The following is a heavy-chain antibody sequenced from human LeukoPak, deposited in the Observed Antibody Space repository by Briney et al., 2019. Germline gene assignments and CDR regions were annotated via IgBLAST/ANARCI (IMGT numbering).Heavy chain of an antibody. CDR1: GFTFRSYG. CDR3: ARDGNYNDNPGWDFDH. V-gene: IGHV3-33*01. CDR2: IWSDGSSK. Sequence: SGGSLRLSCAASGFTFRSYGMHWVRQAPGKGLEWVAVIWSDGSSKYYADSVKGRFTISRDNSMNTLYLQMSSLRAEDRAVYYCARDGNYNDNPGWDFDHWGQGTLVTVSS. D-gene: IGHD1-7*01. J-gene: IGHJ4*02.